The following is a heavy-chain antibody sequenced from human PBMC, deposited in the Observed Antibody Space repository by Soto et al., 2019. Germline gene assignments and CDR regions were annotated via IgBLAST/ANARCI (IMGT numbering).Heavy chain of an antibody. CDR1: GGSVSSGAYY. V-gene: IGHV4-31*03. Sequence: SETLSRTCTVSGGSVSSGAYYWTWIRQRPGKGLEWIGYIYYSGSTYYSPSLKSRLSISLDTSKNQFSLRLSSVTAADTAMYCCARARLRAVYAFDIWGQGTMVTVSS. J-gene: IGHJ3*02. CDR3: ARARLRAVYAFDI. CDR2: IYYSGST. D-gene: IGHD5-12*01.